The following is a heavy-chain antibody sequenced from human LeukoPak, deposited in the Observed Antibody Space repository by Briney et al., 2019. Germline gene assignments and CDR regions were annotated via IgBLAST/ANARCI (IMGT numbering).Heavy chain of an antibody. CDR3: ARGPGYSGYESIDY. CDR2: INHSGST. J-gene: IGHJ4*02. CDR1: GGSFSGYY. D-gene: IGHD5-12*01. Sequence: SETLSLTCAVYGGSFSGYYWSWIRQPPGKGLEWIGEINHSGSTNYNPSLKSRVTISADTSKNQFSLKLSSVTAADTAVYYCARGPGYSGYESIDYWGQGTLVTVSS. V-gene: IGHV4-34*01.